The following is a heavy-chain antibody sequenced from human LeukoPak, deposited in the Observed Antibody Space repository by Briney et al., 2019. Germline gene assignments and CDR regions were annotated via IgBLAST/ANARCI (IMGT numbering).Heavy chain of an antibody. CDR3: ARDEVRDGYSLPFDY. V-gene: IGHV3-30*04. D-gene: IGHD5-24*01. J-gene: IGHJ4*02. CDR1: GFKFTNYA. CDR2: VSYDGRNE. Sequence: GRSLRLSCGASGFKFTNYAMHWVRQAPGKGLEWVAVVSYDGRNEYYADSVKGRFTISRDNSTDTLFLQMSSLRADDTAVYYCARDEVRDGYSLPFDYWGQGTLVTVSS.